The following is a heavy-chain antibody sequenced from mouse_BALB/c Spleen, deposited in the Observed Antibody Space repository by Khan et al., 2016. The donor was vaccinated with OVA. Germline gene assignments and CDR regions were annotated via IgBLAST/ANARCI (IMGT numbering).Heavy chain of an antibody. CDR2: INPSDSES. Sequence: QVQLKESGAELVRPGASVKLSCKASGYTFTSYWMNWVRQRPRQGLEWIGKINPSDSESHSNQMFKDKATLTVDKSSGTAYMQLSSLTSEDSAVYYCARREKYGYDPSWFAYWGQGTLVTVSA. CDR3: ARREKYGYDPSWFAY. V-gene: IGHV1-52*01. D-gene: IGHD2-2*01. J-gene: IGHJ3*01. CDR1: GYTFTSYW.